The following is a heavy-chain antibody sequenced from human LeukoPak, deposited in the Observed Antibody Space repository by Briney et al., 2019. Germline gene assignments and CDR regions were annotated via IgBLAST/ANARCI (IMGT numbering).Heavy chain of an antibody. V-gene: IGHV3-21*01. D-gene: IGHD3-22*01. Sequence: GGSLRLSCAASAFIFSNYSMNWVRRAPGKGLEWVSSISSSSSYIYYADSVKGRFTISRDNAKKSVYLQMNSLRAEDTAVYYCVRSSGFDYSGYYEYYFDYWGQGTLVTVSS. CDR1: AFIFSNYS. J-gene: IGHJ4*02. CDR2: ISSSSSYI. CDR3: VRSSGFDYSGYYEYYFDY.